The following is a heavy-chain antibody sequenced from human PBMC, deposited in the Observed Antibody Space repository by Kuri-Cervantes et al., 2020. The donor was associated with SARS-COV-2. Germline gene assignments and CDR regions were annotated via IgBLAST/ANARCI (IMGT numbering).Heavy chain of an antibody. V-gene: IGHV3-74*01. Sequence: GGSLRLSCAASGFTFSGNWIHWVRQAPGKGLVWVSSINPDGSYTNNADSVKVRFTISRDNAKNSLYLQMTSLRAEDTAVYYCARAGRPDYWGQGTLVTVSS. J-gene: IGHJ4*02. CDR1: GFTFSGNW. D-gene: IGHD1-1*01. CDR2: INPDGSYT. CDR3: ARAGRPDY.